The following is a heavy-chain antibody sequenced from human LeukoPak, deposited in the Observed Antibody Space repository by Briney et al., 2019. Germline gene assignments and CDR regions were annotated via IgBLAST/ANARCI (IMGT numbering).Heavy chain of an antibody. J-gene: IGHJ5*02. CDR1: RGTFSTYA. CDR2: LIPIFGTA. V-gene: IGHV1-69*01. D-gene: IGHD2-2*01. CDR3: ARDTRHRYCSSTICYRGWLDP. Sequence: ASVKVSCKTSRGTFSTYAISWVRQAPGQGLEWMGGLIPIFGTANYAQKFQGRVTITADESTSTAYMELSSLRSEDTAVYYCARDTRHRYCSSTICYRGWLDPWGQGTLVTVSS.